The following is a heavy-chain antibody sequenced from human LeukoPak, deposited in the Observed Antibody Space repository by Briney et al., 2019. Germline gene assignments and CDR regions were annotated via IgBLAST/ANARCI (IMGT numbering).Heavy chain of an antibody. CDR3: ARGPYSYDSSGAFDI. CDR1: GGSISSGSYH. CDR2: ISSSGST. V-gene: IGHV4-61*02. Sequence: SETLSLTCTVSGGSISSGSYHWIWIRQPAGKGLEWIGRISSSGSTNYNPSLKSRVTISVDTSKNQFSLKLSSVTAADTAVYFCARGPYSYDSSGAFDIWGQGTMVTVSS. D-gene: IGHD3-22*01. J-gene: IGHJ3*02.